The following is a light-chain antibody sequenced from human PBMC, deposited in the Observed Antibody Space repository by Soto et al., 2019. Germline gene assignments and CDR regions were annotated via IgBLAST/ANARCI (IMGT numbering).Light chain of an antibody. CDR1: QGISSW. J-gene: IGKJ4*01. Sequence: DIQMTQSPSSVSASVGDRVTITCRASQGISSWLDWYQQKPGKAPKLLIYAASSLQSGVTSRITGSGSGKDFTRTIDSLQSEYFATYYCQQANSFPLTFGGGTEVETK. CDR2: AAS. CDR3: QQANSFPLT. V-gene: IGKV1D-12*01.